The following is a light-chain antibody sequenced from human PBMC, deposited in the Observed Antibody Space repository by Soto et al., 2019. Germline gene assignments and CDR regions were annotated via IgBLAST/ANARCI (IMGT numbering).Light chain of an antibody. CDR2: DTS. V-gene: IGKV3-15*01. J-gene: IGKJ4*01. CDR1: QGIGDT. CDR3: QPYNHWPLT. Sequence: EVVMTQSPATLSVSPGEGVTLSCRARQGIGDTLAWYQHKPGQTPRLLIYDTSTRATGVPTRFSGSMSGPAFTLPINSLQSEDFGIYYCQPYNHWPLTFGRGTKVASK.